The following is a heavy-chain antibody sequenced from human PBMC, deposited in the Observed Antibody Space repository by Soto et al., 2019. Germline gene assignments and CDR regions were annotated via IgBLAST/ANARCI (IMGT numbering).Heavy chain of an antibody. V-gene: IGHV4-39*01. Sequence: PSETLSLTCTVSGSSFSNTYWGWIRQPPGKGLEWIGSIHYDGRTYYKPSLKSRVTVSVDTSKNQFSLKLSSVTAADTAAYYCARHYGYLDYVSIWFDPWGQGTLVTVSS. CDR2: IHYDGRT. CDR3: ARHYGYLDYVSIWFDP. CDR1: GSSFSNTY. J-gene: IGHJ5*02. D-gene: IGHD4-17*01.